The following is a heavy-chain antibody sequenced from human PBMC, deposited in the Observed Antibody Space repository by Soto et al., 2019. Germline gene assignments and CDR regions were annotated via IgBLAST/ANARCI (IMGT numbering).Heavy chain of an antibody. D-gene: IGHD3-10*01. CDR1: GGSISSYY. V-gene: IGHV4-59*01. CDR3: ARALALQAGTMVRGVRFDY. CDR2: IYYSGST. J-gene: IGHJ4*02. Sequence: SETLSLTCTVSGGSISSYYWSWIRQPPGKGLEWIGYIYYSGSTNYNPSLKSRVTISVDTSKNQFSLKLSSVTAADTAVYYCARALALQAGTMVRGVRFDYWGQGTLVTVSS.